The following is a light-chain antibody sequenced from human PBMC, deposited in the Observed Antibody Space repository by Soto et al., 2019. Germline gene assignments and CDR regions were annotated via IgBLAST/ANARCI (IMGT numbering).Light chain of an antibody. J-gene: IGLJ2*01. V-gene: IGLV1-40*01. CDR2: ANS. CDR1: SPNIGAGYD. CDR3: QSYDSNLSGL. Sequence: QSVLTQPPSVSGAPGQGVTISCTGSSPNIGAGYDVHWYQQLPGTAPKLLIYANSDRPSGVPDRFSGSKSDTSASLAISGLQPEDEGDYYCQSYDSNLSGLFGGGTKLTVL.